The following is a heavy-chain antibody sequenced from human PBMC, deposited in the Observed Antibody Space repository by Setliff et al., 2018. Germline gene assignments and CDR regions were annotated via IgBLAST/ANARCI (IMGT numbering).Heavy chain of an antibody. J-gene: IGHJ4*02. CDR1: GYTFTSYG. D-gene: IGHD4-17*01. CDR3: ARVGTVTTFDY. Sequence: ASVKVSCKASGYTFTSYGISWVRQAPGQGLEWMGWISTYNGDTDYAQKLQDRLTMTTDTSTSTVYMELRSLRSDDTAVYYCARVGTVTTFDYWGQGTLVTVSS. CDR2: ISTYNGDT. V-gene: IGHV1-18*01.